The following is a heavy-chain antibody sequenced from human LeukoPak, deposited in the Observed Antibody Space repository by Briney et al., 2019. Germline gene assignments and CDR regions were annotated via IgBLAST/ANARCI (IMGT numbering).Heavy chain of an antibody. CDR1: GFTFSSYA. J-gene: IGHJ4*02. D-gene: IGHD3-16*01. CDR3: TRNNMGASFDY. V-gene: IGHV3-23*01. CDR2: ISGSGGST. Sequence: GGSLRLSCAASGFTFSSYAMSWVRQAPGKGLEWVSAISGSGGSTYYADSVKGRFTISRDNAKNSLYLQMNSLRAEDTGVYYCTRNNMGASFDYWGQGTLVTVSS.